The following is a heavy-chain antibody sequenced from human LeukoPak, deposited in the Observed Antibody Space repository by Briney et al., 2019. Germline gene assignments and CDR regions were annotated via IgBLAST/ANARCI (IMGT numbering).Heavy chain of an antibody. D-gene: IGHD4-23*01. J-gene: IGHJ4*02. CDR1: GGSFTGHH. CDR2: VNHRGTT. V-gene: IGHV4-34*01. Sequence: TSETLSLTCAVDGGSFTGHHWNWIRQSAGKGLEWIGEVNHRGTTNYNPSLKSRVTISVDTSKNQFFLKLTSVAAADTAVYYCARDPTTVVTLPYYFDFWGQGTLVTVSS. CDR3: ARDPTTVVTLPYYFDF.